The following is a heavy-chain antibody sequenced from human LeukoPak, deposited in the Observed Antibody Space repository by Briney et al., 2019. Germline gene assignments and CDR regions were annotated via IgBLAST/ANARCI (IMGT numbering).Heavy chain of an antibody. Sequence: ASVKVSCKASGYTFTGYYMHWVRQAPGQGLEWMGWINPNSGGTNYAQKFQGRVTMTRDTSISTAYMELSRLRSDDTAVYYCARDWERGKYQLLRAGYYYMDVWGKGTTVTVSS. CDR3: ARDWERGKYQLLRAGYYYMDV. CDR1: GYTFTGYY. J-gene: IGHJ6*03. CDR2: INPNSGGT. V-gene: IGHV1-2*02. D-gene: IGHD2-2*01.